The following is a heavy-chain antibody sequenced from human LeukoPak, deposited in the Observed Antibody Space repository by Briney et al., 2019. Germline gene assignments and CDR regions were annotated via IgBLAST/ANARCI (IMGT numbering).Heavy chain of an antibody. Sequence: GGSLRLSCAASGFTFSDYYMSWMRQAPGKGLEWVSYICTSGSNIYYADSVRGRFTISRDDAKNSLYLQMNSLRAEDTAVYYCARDLHSSSYDYVWGRPPYYFDYWGQGTLVTVSS. CDR2: ICTSGSNI. CDR1: GFTFSDYY. D-gene: IGHD3-16*01. CDR3: ARDLHSSSYDYVWGRPPYYFDY. J-gene: IGHJ4*02. V-gene: IGHV3-11*04.